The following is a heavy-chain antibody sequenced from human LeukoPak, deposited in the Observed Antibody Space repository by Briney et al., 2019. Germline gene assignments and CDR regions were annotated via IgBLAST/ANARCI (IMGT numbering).Heavy chain of an antibody. CDR1: GFTFSSYG. V-gene: IGHV3-23*01. J-gene: IGHJ6*03. CDR3: AKDGGGYYPYYYYYMDV. Sequence: AGGSLRLSCAASGFTFSSYGMSWVRQAPGKGLEWVSAISGSGGSTYYADSVKGRFTISRDNSKNTLYLQMNSLRAEDTAVYYCAKDGGGYYPYYYYYMDVWGKGTTATISS. CDR2: ISGSGGST. D-gene: IGHD3-22*01.